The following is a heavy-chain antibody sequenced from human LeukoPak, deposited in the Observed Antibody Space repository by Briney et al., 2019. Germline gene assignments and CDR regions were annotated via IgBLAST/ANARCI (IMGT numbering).Heavy chain of an antibody. CDR1: GGSISSGDYY. CDR3: ARGVSSIAARPWFNP. V-gene: IGHV4-30-4*08. J-gene: IGHJ5*02. Sequence: KPSQTLSLTCTVYGGSISSGDYYWSWIRQPPGKGLEWIGYIYYSGSTYYNPSLRSRVTISVDTSKNQFSLKLSAVTAADTAVYYCARGVSSIAARPWFNPWSQGTLVTVSS. D-gene: IGHD6-6*01. CDR2: IYYSGST.